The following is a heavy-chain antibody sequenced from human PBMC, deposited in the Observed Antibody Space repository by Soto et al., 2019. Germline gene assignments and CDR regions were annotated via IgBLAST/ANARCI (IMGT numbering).Heavy chain of an antibody. CDR3: AREAVAGTSKYYFDY. D-gene: IGHD6-19*01. J-gene: IGHJ4*02. CDR2: ISGYNGKT. CDR1: GYTFTSYG. V-gene: IGHV1-18*01. Sequence: GASVKVSCKASGYTFTSYGISWVRQAPGQGLEWMGWISGYNGKTNYAQKFQGRVTITADESTSTAYMELSSLRSEDTAVYYCAREAVAGTSKYYFDYWGQGTLVTVSS.